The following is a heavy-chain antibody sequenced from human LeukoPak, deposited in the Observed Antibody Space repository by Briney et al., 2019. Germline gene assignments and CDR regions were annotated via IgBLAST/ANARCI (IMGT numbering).Heavy chain of an antibody. CDR3: ARDKSDSGSYSFDY. D-gene: IGHD1-26*01. J-gene: IGHJ4*02. CDR2: INPNSGGT. CDR1: GYTFTVYY. Sequence: GASVKVSCKASGYTFTVYYMHWGRQAPGQGLGRKGWINPNSGGTNYAQKFQGRVTMTRDTSISTAYMELSRLRSDDTAVYYCARDKSDSGSYSFDYWGEGTLVTVSS. V-gene: IGHV1-2*02.